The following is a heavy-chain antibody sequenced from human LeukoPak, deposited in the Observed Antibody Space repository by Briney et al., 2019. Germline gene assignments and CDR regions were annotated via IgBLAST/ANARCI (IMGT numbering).Heavy chain of an antibody. Sequence: PSETLSLTCTVSGGSISSYYWSWIRQPPGKGLEWIGYIYYSGSTNYNPSLKSRVTISVDTSKNQFSLKLSSVTAADTAVYYCARSSSGWRPYYYYYMDVWGKGTTVTVSS. D-gene: IGHD6-19*01. V-gene: IGHV4-59*01. CDR2: IYYSGST. CDR3: ARSSSGWRPYYYYYMDV. CDR1: GGSISSYY. J-gene: IGHJ6*03.